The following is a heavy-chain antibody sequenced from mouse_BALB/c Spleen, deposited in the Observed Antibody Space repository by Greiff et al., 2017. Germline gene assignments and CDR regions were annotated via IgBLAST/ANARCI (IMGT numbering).Heavy chain of an antibody. J-gene: IGHJ3*01. V-gene: IGHV1S81*02. CDR3: TRALLYYYGSSPFAY. D-gene: IGHD1-1*01. Sequence: QVQLQQSGAELVKPGASVKLSCKASGYTFTSYYMYWVKQRPGQGLEWIGEINPSNGGTNFNEKFKSKATLTVDKSSSTAYMQLSSLTSEDSAVYYCTRALLYYYGSSPFAYWGQGTLVTVSA. CDR1: GYTFTSYY. CDR2: INPSNGGT.